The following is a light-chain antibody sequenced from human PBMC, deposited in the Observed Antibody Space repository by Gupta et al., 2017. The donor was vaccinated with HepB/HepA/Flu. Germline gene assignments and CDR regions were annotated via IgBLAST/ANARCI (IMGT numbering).Light chain of an antibody. CDR3: QQYGGGIT. V-gene: IGKV3-20*01. Sequence: EILLTQSPGTLSLSPGERATLSCRASQTVTSDFLAWYQQKPGQAPRLLIYVSSTRATGIPDRFSGGGSGTDFTLTISRLEPEDCAVYYFQQYGGGITFGPGTRLE. CDR1: QTVTSDF. J-gene: IGKJ5*01. CDR2: VSS.